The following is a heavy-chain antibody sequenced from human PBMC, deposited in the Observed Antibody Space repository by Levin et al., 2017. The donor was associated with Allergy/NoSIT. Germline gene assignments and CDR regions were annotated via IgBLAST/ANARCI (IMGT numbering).Heavy chain of an antibody. D-gene: IGHD3-16*01. Sequence: SQTLSLTXXXXGGPFHSTAETGIRQPTGTGLEWFGEISHSGSTNYSPSLKSRVTISIDTSKNQFSLHLSSVTAADTAVYYCARIIEGDGAFDIWGQGTMVTVSS. CDR3: ARIIEGDGAFDI. CDR1: GGPFHSTA. J-gene: IGHJ3*02. CDR2: ISHSGST. V-gene: IGHV4-34*01.